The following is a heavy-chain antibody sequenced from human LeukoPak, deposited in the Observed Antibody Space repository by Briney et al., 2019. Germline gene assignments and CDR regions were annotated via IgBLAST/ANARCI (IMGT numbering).Heavy chain of an antibody. CDR2: INGDNGNT. J-gene: IGHJ5*02. CDR1: GYTFTSYA. CDR3: ARAPYDILTGYSLNWFDP. D-gene: IGHD3-9*01. Sequence: GASVKVSCKVSGYTFTSYAMHWMRQAPGQRLEWMGWINGDNGNTKYSQKFQGRVTITRDTSAYTGYMELRGLSSADTAVYFCARAPYDILTGYSLNWFDPWGQGTLVTVSS. V-gene: IGHV1-3*01.